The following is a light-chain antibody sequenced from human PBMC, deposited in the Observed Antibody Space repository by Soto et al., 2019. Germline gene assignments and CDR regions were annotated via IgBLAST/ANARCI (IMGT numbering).Light chain of an antibody. CDR3: QQTFSAPGT. V-gene: IGKV1-39*01. CDR1: QNITKV. J-gene: IGKJ1*01. Sequence: DILMTQSPSSLSASVGDRVSVTCRTSQNITKVLNWYQEKPGKAPKVLIYVTSNLENGVPSRFSGSGSGTHFTLSISSLQPEDFATYYCQQTFSAPGTFGPGTRVEVK. CDR2: VTS.